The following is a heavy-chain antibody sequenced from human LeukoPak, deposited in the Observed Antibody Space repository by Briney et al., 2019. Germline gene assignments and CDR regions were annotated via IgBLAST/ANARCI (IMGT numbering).Heavy chain of an antibody. V-gene: IGHV3-33*01. D-gene: IGHD1-14*01. Sequence: GGSVRLSCAASGLIFSTYGLHWVRQSPGRGLEWVVVIWYDGSQKYYADSVKGRFTISRDDSKNTIYLQMDSLRAEDTAVYYCATSSPRNYFDHWGQGTLVTVSS. CDR2: IWYDGSQK. CDR3: ATSSPRNYFDH. CDR1: GLIFSTYG. J-gene: IGHJ4*02.